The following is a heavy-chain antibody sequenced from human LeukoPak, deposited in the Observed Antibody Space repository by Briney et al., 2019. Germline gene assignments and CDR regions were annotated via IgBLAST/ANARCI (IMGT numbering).Heavy chain of an antibody. Sequence: GGSLRLSCAASGFTFISYAMSWVRQAPGKGLEWVSVISGNGGSTHYADSAKGRFTISRDNSKNTLYLQMSGLRAEDTAVYYCAKESPVFDYWGQGTLVTVSS. J-gene: IGHJ4*02. CDR2: ISGNGGST. CDR3: AKESPVFDY. V-gene: IGHV3-23*01. CDR1: GFTFISYA.